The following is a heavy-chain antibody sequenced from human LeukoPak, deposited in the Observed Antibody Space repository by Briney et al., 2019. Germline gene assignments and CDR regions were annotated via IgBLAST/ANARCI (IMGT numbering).Heavy chain of an antibody. Sequence: SETLSLTCTVSGGSISSHYWSWIRQPPGKGLEWIGYIYYSGSTNYNPSLKSRVTISVDTSKNQFSLKLSSVTAADTAVYYCARSTVYSSGWYDAFDIWGQGTMVTVSS. J-gene: IGHJ3*02. CDR3: ARSTVYSSGWYDAFDI. V-gene: IGHV4-59*11. CDR1: GGSISSHY. D-gene: IGHD6-19*01. CDR2: IYYSGST.